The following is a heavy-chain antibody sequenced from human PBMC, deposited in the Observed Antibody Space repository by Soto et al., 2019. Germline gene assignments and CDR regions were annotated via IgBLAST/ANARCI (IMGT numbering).Heavy chain of an antibody. V-gene: IGHV3-48*01. CDR3: VRVGGPCSTCSCYAYFDY. D-gene: IGHD2-2*01. Sequence: GGSLRLSCTASGFTFDSYSMDWVRQAPGKGLEWVSYINSGGTSMFYADSVKGRFTISRDNGRNLLYLHLNNLRAEDTAVYYCVRVGGPCSTCSCYAYFDYWGQGALVTVSS. CDR1: GFTFDSYS. CDR2: INSGGTSM. J-gene: IGHJ4*02.